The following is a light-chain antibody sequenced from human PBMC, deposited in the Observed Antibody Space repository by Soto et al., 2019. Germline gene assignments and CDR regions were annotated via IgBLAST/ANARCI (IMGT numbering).Light chain of an antibody. CDR3: QQYNEWPLT. CDR1: QTVSNN. V-gene: IGKV3-15*01. CDR2: FAS. J-gene: IGKJ4*01. Sequence: ERVMTQSPATLSVSPGEKATLSCRASQTVSNNLAWYQQKAGQPPRLLIYFASTRATGIPARFSGSGSGTEFALTLSTLQSEDFAVYYCQQYNEWPLTFGGGTKVETK.